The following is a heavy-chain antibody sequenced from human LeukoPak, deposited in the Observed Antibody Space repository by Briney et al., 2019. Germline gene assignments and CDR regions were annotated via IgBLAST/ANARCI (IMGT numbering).Heavy chain of an antibody. Sequence: GGSLRLSCAASGFTFSSYAVSWVRQAPGKGLEWVSAISGSGGSTYYADSVKGRFTISRDNSKNTLYLQMNSLRAKDTAVYYCASTGARYYYDSSGYYSFDYWGQGTLVTVSS. CDR1: GFTFSSYA. V-gene: IGHV3-23*01. D-gene: IGHD3-22*01. J-gene: IGHJ4*02. CDR2: ISGSGGST. CDR3: ASTGARYYYDSSGYYSFDY.